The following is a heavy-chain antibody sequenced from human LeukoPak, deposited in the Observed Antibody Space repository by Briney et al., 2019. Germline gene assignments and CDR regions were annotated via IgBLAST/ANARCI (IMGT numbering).Heavy chain of an antibody. D-gene: IGHD1-26*01. CDR2: INSGGSAI. CDR1: GFTFNSYE. V-gene: IGHV3-48*03. CDR3: ARGGSYVHY. J-gene: IGHJ4*02. Sequence: VGSLRLSCAASGFTFNSYEMNWVRPDPGKGLEWVSYINSGGSAIYYADSVKGRFTISRDNAKNALYLQMNSLRADDTAVYYCARGGSYVHYWGQGTLVTVSS.